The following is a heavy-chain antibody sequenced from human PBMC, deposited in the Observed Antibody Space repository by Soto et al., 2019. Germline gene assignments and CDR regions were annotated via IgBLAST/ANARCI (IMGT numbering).Heavy chain of an antibody. D-gene: IGHD2-21*01. CDR2: IIPFFNTP. Sequence: QVQLVQAGGEVKRPGSSVRVSCKASADTFSRYAISWVRQAPGQGLDWMGGIIPFFNTPNYAQKFQGRVTITADESTSTAYMDLSSLRSEDTATYYCAAESAYGGNPLAFLYWGQGTLVTVSS. CDR1: ADTFSRYA. CDR3: AAESAYGGNPLAFLY. V-gene: IGHV1-69*01. J-gene: IGHJ4*02.